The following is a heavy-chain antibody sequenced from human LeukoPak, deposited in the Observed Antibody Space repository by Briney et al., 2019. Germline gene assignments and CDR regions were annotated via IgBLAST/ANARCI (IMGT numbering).Heavy chain of an antibody. D-gene: IGHD1-26*01. J-gene: IGHJ4*02. Sequence: SETLSLTCSVSGASISSYYWSWIRQPPGKGLEFIGYSYYSGSATYHPSLKSRVTISLDTSKNQFSLRLSSVTAADTAVYYCARGGRSFVYYFDFWGQGALIIVTS. CDR3: ARGGRSFVYYFDF. CDR2: SYYSGSA. V-gene: IGHV4-59*01. CDR1: GASISSYY.